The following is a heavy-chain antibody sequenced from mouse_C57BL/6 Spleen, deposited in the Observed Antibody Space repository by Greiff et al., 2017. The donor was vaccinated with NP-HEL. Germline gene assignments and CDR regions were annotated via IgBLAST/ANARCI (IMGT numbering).Heavy chain of an antibody. CDR1: GFTFSDYG. D-gene: IGHD2-4*01. CDR2: ISRGGSTI. V-gene: IGHV5-17*01. Sequence: EVQVVESGGGLVKPGGSLKLSCAASGFTFSDYGMHWVRQAPEQGLEWVAYISRGGSTIYYADTVKGRFTISRDNATNTLFLQLTSLRSEDTAMYYCARSGGLRYYAMDYWGKGTSVTVSS. CDR3: ARSGGLRYYAMDY. J-gene: IGHJ4*01.